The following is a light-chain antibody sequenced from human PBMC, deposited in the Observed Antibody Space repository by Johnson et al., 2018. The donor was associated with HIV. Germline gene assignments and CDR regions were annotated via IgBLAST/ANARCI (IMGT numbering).Light chain of an antibody. CDR3: GTWDSSLSAYV. Sequence: HSVLTQPPSVSAAPGQKVTISCSGRSSNIGSNSVSWYQQLPGTAPKLLIYENNKRPSGIPDRFSGSKSGTSATLGITGLQTGDEAHYYCGTWDSSLSAYVFGTGTKVTVL. CDR2: ENN. V-gene: IGLV1-51*02. CDR1: SSNIGSNS. J-gene: IGLJ1*01.